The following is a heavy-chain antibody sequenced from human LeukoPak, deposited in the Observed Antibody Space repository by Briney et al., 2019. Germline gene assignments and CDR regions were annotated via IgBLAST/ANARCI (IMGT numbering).Heavy chain of an antibody. CDR1: GFTFSSYA. J-gene: IGHJ4*02. D-gene: IGHD6-13*01. CDR2: ISGSGGST. CDR3: AKHGSSSSWPYYFDY. V-gene: IGHV3-23*01. Sequence: GGSLRLSCAASGFTFSSYAMSWVRQAPGKGLEWVSAISGSGGSTYYADSVKGRFTISRDNSKNTLYLQMNSLRAEDTAVYYCAKHGSSSSWPYYFDYWGQGTLVTVSS.